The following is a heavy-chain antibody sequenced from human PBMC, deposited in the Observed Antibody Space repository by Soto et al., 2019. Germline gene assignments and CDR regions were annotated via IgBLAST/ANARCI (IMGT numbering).Heavy chain of an antibody. CDR1: GFTFSSYA. CDR2: ISGSGGST. J-gene: IGHJ6*02. V-gene: IGHV3-23*01. CDR3: ASNYAYAEGYYFYGIDV. D-gene: IGHD3-16*01. Sequence: QPGGSLRLSCAASGFTFSSYAMSWVRQAPGKGLEWVSAISGSGGSTYYADSVKGRFTISRDNAKNTLHLQMNSLGAEDTAVYYCASNYAYAEGYYFYGIDVWGQGTTVTVSS.